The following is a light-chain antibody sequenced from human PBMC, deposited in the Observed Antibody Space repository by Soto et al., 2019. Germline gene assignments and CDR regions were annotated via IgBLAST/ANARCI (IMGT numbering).Light chain of an antibody. CDR2: RDN. J-gene: IGLJ1*01. V-gene: IGLV1-47*01. Sequence: QSVLTQPPSVSGTPXXRXTISCSGGISNIATNYVHWFQQLPGTAPKVLSNRDNQRPSGVPDRFSGSKSGTSASLAISGLRSEDEAEYYCAAWDDTVRSYVFGTGTKVTVL. CDR3: AAWDDTVRSYV. CDR1: ISNIATNY.